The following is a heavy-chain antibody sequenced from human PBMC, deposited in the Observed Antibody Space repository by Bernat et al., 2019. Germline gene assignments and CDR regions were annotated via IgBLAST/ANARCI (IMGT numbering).Heavy chain of an antibody. V-gene: IGHV3-30*03. D-gene: IGHD1-26*01. CDR3: ERDIGWELHPERYYGMDV. Sequence: QVQLVESGGGVVQPGRSLRLSCAASGFTFSSYGMHWVRQAPGKVLEWVEVISYDGSNKYYADSVKGRFTISRDNSKNKLYLQRNSLRAEDAAVYYCERDIGWELHPERYYGMDVWGQGTTVTVSS. CDR1: GFTFSSYG. J-gene: IGHJ6*02. CDR2: ISYDGSNK.